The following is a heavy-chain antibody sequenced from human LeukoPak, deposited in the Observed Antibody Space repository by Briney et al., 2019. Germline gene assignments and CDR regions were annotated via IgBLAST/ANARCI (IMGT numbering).Heavy chain of an antibody. CDR2: LFYSGNT. CDR1: GGSISSYY. V-gene: IGHV4-59*08. CDR3: ARHYIAAGGGDAFDI. J-gene: IGHJ3*02. D-gene: IGHD6-13*01. Sequence: PSETLSLTCSVSGGSISSYYWSWIRQPPGKGLEWIGYLFYSGNTNSNPSLKSRVTILADTSKNQFSLRLNSVTAADTAMYYCARHYIAAGGGDAFDIWGQGTMVTVSS.